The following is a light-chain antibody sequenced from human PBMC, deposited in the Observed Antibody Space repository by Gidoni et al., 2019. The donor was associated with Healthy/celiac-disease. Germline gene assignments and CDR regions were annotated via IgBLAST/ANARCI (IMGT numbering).Light chain of an antibody. J-gene: IGKJ4*01. CDR2: DAS. V-gene: IGKV3-11*01. Sequence: EFVLTQSLATLSLSPGERATLYCRASQSVSNYLAWYQQKPGQAPRILIYDASNRATGIPARFSGSGSGTDFTLPISSLEPEDFAVYYCQQRSNWPVLTFGGGTKVEIK. CDR3: QQRSNWPVLT. CDR1: QSVSNY.